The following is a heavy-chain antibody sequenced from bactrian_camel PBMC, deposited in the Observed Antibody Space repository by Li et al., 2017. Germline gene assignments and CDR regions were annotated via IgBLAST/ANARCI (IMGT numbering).Heavy chain of an antibody. J-gene: IGHJ6*01. Sequence: EVQLVESGGGSVQAGGSLRLSCAASGYTYNGSYMAWFRQAPGKEREGVARIATGSGNTYYADAVKGRFTISKDNAKNTVYLQMNSLKPEDTATYYCAARCPYCYTKLSVRDFTYWGQGTQVTVS. D-gene: IGHD2*01. CDR2: IATGSGNT. CDR3: AARCPYCYTKLSVRDFTY. V-gene: IGHV3S40*01. CDR1: GYTYNGSY.